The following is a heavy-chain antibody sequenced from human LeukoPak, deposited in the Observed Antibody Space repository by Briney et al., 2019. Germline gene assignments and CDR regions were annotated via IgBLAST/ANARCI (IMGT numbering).Heavy chain of an antibody. D-gene: IGHD5-12*01. V-gene: IGHV3-30*02. J-gene: IGHJ4*02. CDR2: IRYDGSNK. CDR3: AKDLHRYSGSDYGDY. CDR1: GFTFSSYG. Sequence: GGSLRLSCAASGFTFSSYGMHWVRQAPGKGLEWVAFIRYDGSNKYYADSVKGRFTISRDNSKNTLYLQMNSLRAEDTAVYYCAKDLHRYSGSDYGDYWGQGTLVTVSS.